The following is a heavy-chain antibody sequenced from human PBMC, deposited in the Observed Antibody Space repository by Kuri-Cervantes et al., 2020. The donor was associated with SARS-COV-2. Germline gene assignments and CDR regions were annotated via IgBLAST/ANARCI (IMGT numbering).Heavy chain of an antibody. CDR1: GGSFSGYY. J-gene: IGHJ4*02. Sequence: SQTLSLTCAVYGGSFSGYYWSWIRQPPGKGLEWIGEINHSGSTNYNPSLKSRVTISVDTSKNQFSLKLSSVTAADTAVYYCARDYYDSSGLYYFDYWGQGTLVTVSS. D-gene: IGHD3-22*01. V-gene: IGHV4-34*01. CDR2: INHSGST. CDR3: ARDYYDSSGLYYFDY.